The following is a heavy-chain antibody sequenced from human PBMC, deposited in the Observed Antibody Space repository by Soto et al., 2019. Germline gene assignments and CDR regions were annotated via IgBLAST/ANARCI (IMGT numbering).Heavy chain of an antibody. D-gene: IGHD2-15*01. J-gene: IGHJ1*01. CDR1: GFAFETYA. V-gene: IGHV3-74*01. Sequence: EVQLVESGGGLVQPGGSLRLSCAASGFAFETYAMHWVRQTAGKGLEWVSRIDSDGGATAYADSVRGRFSISRENAKKTMKLEMNSLRADDTAVDYCIRSSPIDEQWGEGTVVNVSS. CDR3: IRSSPIDEQ. CDR2: IDSDGGAT.